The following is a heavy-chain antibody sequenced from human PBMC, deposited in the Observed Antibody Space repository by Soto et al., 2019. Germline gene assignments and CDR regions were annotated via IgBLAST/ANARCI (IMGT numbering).Heavy chain of an antibody. J-gene: IGHJ5*02. Sequence: QVQLQESGPGLVKPSETLSLTCTVSGGSLSSYFWSWIRQPPGKGLEWIGHIYYSGSTNYNPSLTGRCTISVDTSTGQFSLKLSSVTAADPAVYYCASHAGGNWFDPWGQGTLVTVSS. CDR3: ASHAGGNWFDP. D-gene: IGHD3-10*01. CDR2: IYYSGST. CDR1: GGSLSSYF. V-gene: IGHV4-59*08.